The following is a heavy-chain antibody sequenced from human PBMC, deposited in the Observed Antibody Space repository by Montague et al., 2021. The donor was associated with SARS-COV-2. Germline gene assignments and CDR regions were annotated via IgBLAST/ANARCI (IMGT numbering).Heavy chain of an antibody. CDR2: IYDSDTT. V-gene: IGHV4-61*01. CDR1: GGSVISDTYF. J-gene: IGHJ4*02. Sequence: SETLSLTCTVSGGSVISDTYFWSWIRQPPGKGLEWIAYIYDSDTTNNNPSFWSRVSMSSDTSKNQFSLKLTSVTTADTAVYYCARAPNIVSAFYNHPFENWGQGILVTVSS. D-gene: IGHD3-9*01. CDR3: ARAPNIVSAFYNHPFEN.